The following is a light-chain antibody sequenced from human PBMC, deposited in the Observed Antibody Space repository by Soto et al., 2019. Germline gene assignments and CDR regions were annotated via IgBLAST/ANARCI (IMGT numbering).Light chain of an antibody. V-gene: IGKV1-5*01. CDR3: QQDYTYSRT. CDR2: DSP. Sequence: DIQMTQSPSTLSAFVGDRVTITCRASQSISSWLAWYQQKPGKAPKLLIDDSPSFESGVPSRFSGSGSVTDFTLTISVLQPNDFATYYCQQDYTYSRTFSQGTKVEIK. CDR1: QSISSW. J-gene: IGKJ1*01.